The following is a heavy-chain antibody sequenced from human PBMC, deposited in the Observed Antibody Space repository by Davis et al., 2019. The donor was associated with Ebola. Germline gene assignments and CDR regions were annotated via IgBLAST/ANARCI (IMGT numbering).Heavy chain of an antibody. CDR3: ATGLVIDY. J-gene: IGHJ4*02. D-gene: IGHD3-9*01. CDR1: GFTFSSYA. CDR2: IKSKPDGETI. Sequence: PGGSLRLSCAASGFTFSSYAMSWVRQAPGKGLEWVGRIKSKPDGETIEYAAPVKGRFTISRDDSKNPFYMQMNSLRSEDTAVYYCATGLVIDYWGQGTLVTVSS. V-gene: IGHV3-15*01.